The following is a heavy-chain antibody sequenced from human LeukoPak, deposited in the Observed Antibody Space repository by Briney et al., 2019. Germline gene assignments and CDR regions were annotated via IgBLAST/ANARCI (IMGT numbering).Heavy chain of an antibody. CDR3: AGSVDTAMDFDY. D-gene: IGHD5-18*01. Sequence: PSETLSLTCTVFGGSISTHYWSWVRQPPGKGLEWIGYIYSSGSTDYNPSLKSRVTISVDTSKNQFSLKLSSVTAADTAVYYCAGSVDTAMDFDYWGQGTLVTVSS. V-gene: IGHV4-59*11. CDR1: GGSISTHY. CDR2: IYSSGST. J-gene: IGHJ4*02.